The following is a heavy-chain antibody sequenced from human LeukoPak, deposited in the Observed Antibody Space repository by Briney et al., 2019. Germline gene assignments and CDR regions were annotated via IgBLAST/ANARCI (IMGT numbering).Heavy chain of an antibody. Sequence: SETLSLTCTVSGGSISSYYWSWIRQPPGKGLEWIGYIYYSGSTNYNPSLKSRVTISVDTSKNQFSLKLSSVTAADTAVYYCXGEXWLRGIDYWGQGTLVXVSS. CDR2: IYYSGST. CDR1: GGSISSYY. D-gene: IGHD5-12*01. CDR3: XGEXWLRGIDY. V-gene: IGHV4-59*01. J-gene: IGHJ4*02.